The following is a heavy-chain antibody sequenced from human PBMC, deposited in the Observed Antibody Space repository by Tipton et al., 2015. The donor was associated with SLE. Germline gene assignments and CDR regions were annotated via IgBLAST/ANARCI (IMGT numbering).Heavy chain of an antibody. V-gene: IGHV4-59*08. Sequence: LRLSCAVSGGSISSYYWNWIRQPPGKGLEWIGYIYSSGTTNYNPSLKSRVTISVDTSKNQFSLKLSSVIAADTAVYYCARAAYYYDSYDYWGQGTLVTVSS. J-gene: IGHJ4*02. CDR2: IYSSGTT. D-gene: IGHD3-22*01. CDR3: ARAAYYYDSYDY. CDR1: GGSISSYY.